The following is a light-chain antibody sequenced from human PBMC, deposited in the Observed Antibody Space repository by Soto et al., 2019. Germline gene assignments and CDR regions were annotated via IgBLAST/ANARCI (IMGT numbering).Light chain of an antibody. V-gene: IGKV3-15*01. CDR2: GAS. J-gene: IGKJ1*01. CDR1: QSVNTN. Sequence: IVMTQSPATLSVSPGERATLSCRASQSVNTNLAWYEQKTGQAPSLLIYGASTGDTGIPARFSGSGSGTEFTLTITRLQSEDFEVYYCQQYNEWPWTFGQGTKVDIK. CDR3: QQYNEWPWT.